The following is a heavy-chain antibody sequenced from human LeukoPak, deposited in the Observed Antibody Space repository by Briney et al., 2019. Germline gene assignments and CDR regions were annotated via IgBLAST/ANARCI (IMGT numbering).Heavy chain of an antibody. D-gene: IGHD2-21*02. CDR2: IYYSGST. CDR1: GGSISSSSYY. V-gene: IGHV4-39*02. Sequence: SETLSLTXTVSGGSISSSSYYWGWIRQPPGNGLEWIGSIYYSGSTNYNPSLKSRVTMSVDTSKNHFSLKLSSVAAADTAVYYCARLTEDNYFMDVWGKGTTVTVSS. CDR3: ARLTEDNYFMDV. J-gene: IGHJ6*04.